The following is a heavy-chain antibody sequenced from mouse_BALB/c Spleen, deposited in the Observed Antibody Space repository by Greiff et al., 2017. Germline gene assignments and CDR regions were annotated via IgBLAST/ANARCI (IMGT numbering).Heavy chain of an antibody. CDR2: INPGSGGT. J-gene: IGHJ4*01. Sequence: QVQLQQSGAELVRPGTSVKVSCKASGYAFTNYLIEWVKQRPGQGLEWIGVINPGSGGTNYNEKFKGKATLTADKSSSTAYMQLSSLTSDDSAVYFCARSEYGNYVAMDYWGQGTSVTVSS. CDR1: GYAFTNYL. CDR3: ARSEYGNYVAMDY. D-gene: IGHD2-10*02. V-gene: IGHV1-54*01.